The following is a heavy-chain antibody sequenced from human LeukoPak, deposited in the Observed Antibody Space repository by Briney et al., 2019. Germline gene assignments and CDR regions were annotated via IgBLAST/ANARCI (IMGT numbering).Heavy chain of an antibody. Sequence: SETLSLTCTVSGGSINIFGYSWTWIRQPAGKGLERIGRIYSSGRTDYDPSLKSRLTISIDTSKNQFSLEFSSVTAADTALYYCTRGWSDAGVFDVWGLGTMVTVSS. CDR1: GGSINIFGYS. D-gene: IGHD6-19*01. CDR2: IYSSGRT. V-gene: IGHV4-61*02. CDR3: TRGWSDAGVFDV. J-gene: IGHJ3*01.